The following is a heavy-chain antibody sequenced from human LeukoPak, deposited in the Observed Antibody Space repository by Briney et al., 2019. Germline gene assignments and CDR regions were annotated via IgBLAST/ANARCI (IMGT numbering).Heavy chain of an antibody. CDR3: ATTPLRYCSGGSCYPDAFDI. CDR2: ISAYNGNT. CDR1: GYTFTSYG. V-gene: IGHV1-18*01. D-gene: IGHD2-15*01. J-gene: IGHJ3*02. Sequence: GASVKVSCKASGYTFTSYGISWVRQAPGQGLEWMGWISAYNGNTNYAQKLQGRVTMTTDTSTSTAYMELRSLRSDDTAVYYCATTPLRYCSGGSCYPDAFDIWGQGTMVTVSS.